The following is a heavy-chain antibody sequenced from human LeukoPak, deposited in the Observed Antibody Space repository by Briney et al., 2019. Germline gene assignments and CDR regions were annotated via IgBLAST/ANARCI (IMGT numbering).Heavy chain of an antibody. CDR2: INWNGGRT. CDR1: GFTFNDYG. Sequence: GGSLRLSCAASGFTFNDYGMSWVRQAPGKGLEWVSGINWNGGRTGYADSVKGRFTISRDNAKNSLYLQMNSLRAEDTAVYYCAELGITMIGGVWGKGTTVTISS. V-gene: IGHV3-20*04. CDR3: AELGITMIGGV. J-gene: IGHJ6*04. D-gene: IGHD3-10*02.